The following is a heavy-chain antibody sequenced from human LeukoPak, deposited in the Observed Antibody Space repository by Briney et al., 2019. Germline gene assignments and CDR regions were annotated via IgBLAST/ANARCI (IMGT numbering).Heavy chain of an antibody. CDR1: GFTFSSYA. V-gene: IGHV3-30*04. J-gene: IGHJ4*02. CDR3: ARDVSYYDSSGRLDY. Sequence: GGSLRLSCAASGFTFSSYAMHWVRQAPGKGLEWGAVISYDGSNKYYADSVKGRFTISRDNSKNTLYLQMNSLRAEDTAVYYCARDVSYYDSSGRLDYWGQGTLVTVSS. CDR2: ISYDGSNK. D-gene: IGHD3-22*01.